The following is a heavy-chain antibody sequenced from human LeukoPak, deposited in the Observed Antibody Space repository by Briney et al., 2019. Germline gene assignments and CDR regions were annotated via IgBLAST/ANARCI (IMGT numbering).Heavy chain of an antibody. CDR1: GYSFTSYW. Sequence: GESLKISCKGSGYSFTSYWIGWVRQMPGKGLEWMGIIYPGDSDTRYSPSFQGQVTISADKSISTAYLQWSSLKASDTSMYYCARNRTAHSRIGPCVYWGQGTLVTVSS. J-gene: IGHJ4*02. V-gene: IGHV5-51*01. D-gene: IGHD3/OR15-3a*01. CDR2: IYPGDSDT. CDR3: ARNRTAHSRIGPCVY.